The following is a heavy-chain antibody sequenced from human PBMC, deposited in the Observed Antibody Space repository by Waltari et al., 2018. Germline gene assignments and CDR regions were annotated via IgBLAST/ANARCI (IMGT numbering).Heavy chain of an antibody. J-gene: IGHJ4*02. V-gene: IGHV4-39*07. CDR2: IYYSGGT. D-gene: IGHD4-17*01. Sequence: QLQLQESGPGLVKPSETLSLTCTVSGGSISSSSYYWGWIRQPPGKGLEWIGSIYYSGGTYYNPSLKSRVTISVDTSKNQFSLKLSSVTAADTAVYYCARDSDGDYAFDYWGQGTLVTVSS. CDR1: GGSISSSSYY. CDR3: ARDSDGDYAFDY.